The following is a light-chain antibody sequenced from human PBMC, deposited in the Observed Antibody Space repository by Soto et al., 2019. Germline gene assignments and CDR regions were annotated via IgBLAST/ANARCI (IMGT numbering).Light chain of an antibody. CDR1: QDISSY. CDR2: AAS. CDR3: QQLNNYPRFT. J-gene: IGKJ3*01. Sequence: DIQLTQSPSFLSASVGDRVTITCRASQDISSYLAWYQQKPGKAPKLLIYAASTLQSGVPSRFSGSGSGTEFSITISSLQPDDFATYYCQQLNNYPRFTFGPGTNVDIK. V-gene: IGKV1-9*01.